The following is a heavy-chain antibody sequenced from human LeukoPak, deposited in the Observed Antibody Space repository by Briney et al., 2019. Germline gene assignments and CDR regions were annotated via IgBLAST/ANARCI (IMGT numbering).Heavy chain of an antibody. J-gene: IGHJ4*02. V-gene: IGHV3-9*01. CDR2: ISWNSGSI. CDR3: VKVRGYSYGYYDY. D-gene: IGHD5-18*01. Sequence: PGGSLRLSCAASGFSFDDYAMHWVRQAPGKGLEWVSGISWNSGSIGYADSVKGRFTISRDNAKNSVYLQMNSLRAEDTALYYCVKVRGYSYGYYDYWGQGTLVTVSS. CDR1: GFSFDDYA.